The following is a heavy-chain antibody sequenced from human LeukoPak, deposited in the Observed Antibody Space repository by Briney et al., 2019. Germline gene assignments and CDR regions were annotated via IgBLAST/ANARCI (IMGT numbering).Heavy chain of an antibody. CDR1: GGSFSGYY. V-gene: IGHV4-34*01. CDR2: INHSGST. J-gene: IGHJ5*02. D-gene: IGHD2-2*02. CDR3: ARHAHCSSTSCYILSRTTGVRYNWFDP. Sequence: PSETLSLTCAVYGGSFSGYYWSWIRQPPGKGLEWIGEINHSGSTNYNPSLKSRVTISVDTSKNQFSLKLSSVTAADTAVYYCARHAHCSSTSCYILSRTTGVRYNWFDPWGQGTLVTVSS.